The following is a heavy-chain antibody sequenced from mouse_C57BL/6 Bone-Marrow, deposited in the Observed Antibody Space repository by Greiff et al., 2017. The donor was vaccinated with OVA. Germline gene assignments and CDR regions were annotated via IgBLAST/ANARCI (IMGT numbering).Heavy chain of an antibody. CDR2: IYPSDSET. J-gene: IGHJ2*01. V-gene: IGHV1-61*01. Sequence: VQLQQPGAELVRPGSSVKLSCKASGYTFTSYWMDWVKQRPGQGLEWIGNIYPSDSETHYNQKFKDKATLTVDKSSSTAYMQLSSLTSEDSAVYYVATKLYYDYWGQGTTLTVSA. D-gene: IGHD1-1*01. CDR1: GYTFTSYW. CDR3: ATKLYYDY.